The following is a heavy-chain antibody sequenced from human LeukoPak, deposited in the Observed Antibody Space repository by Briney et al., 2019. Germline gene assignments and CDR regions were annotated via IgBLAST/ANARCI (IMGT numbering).Heavy chain of an antibody. CDR3: TREGDYVWGSLFLDY. V-gene: IGHV3-49*04. CDR2: IRSKAHGGTT. CDR1: GFTFGDYA. Sequence: PGGSLRLSCTASGFTFGDYAMSWVRQAPGKGLEWVGFIRSKAHGGTTEYAASVKGGFTISRDDSKSIAYLQMNSLKTEDTAVYYCTREGDYVWGSLFLDYWGQGTLVTVSS. J-gene: IGHJ4*02. D-gene: IGHD3-16*01.